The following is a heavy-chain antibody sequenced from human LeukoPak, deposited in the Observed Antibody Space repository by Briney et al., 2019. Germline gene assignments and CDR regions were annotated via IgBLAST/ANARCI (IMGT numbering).Heavy chain of an antibody. CDR1: GFTISSYG. D-gene: IGHD3-22*01. CDR3: AKQKPYYDSRSYYFDY. V-gene: IGHV3-30*18. Sequence: GGSLRLSCAASGFTISSYGMHWVRQAPGKGLEWVAVISYDGSNKYYADSVKGRFTISRDNSKNTLYLQMNSLRAEDTAVYYCAKQKPYYDSRSYYFDYWGQGTLVTVSS. CDR2: ISYDGSNK. J-gene: IGHJ4*02.